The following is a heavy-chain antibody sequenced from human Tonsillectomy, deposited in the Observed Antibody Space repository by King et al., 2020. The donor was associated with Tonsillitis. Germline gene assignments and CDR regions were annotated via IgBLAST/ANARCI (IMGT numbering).Heavy chain of an antibody. D-gene: IGHD4-23*01. CDR3: ARVLGTVGSLEAPDAFDI. CDR1: GFTVSSNY. Sequence: VQLVESGGGLIQPGGSLRLSCAASGFTVSSNYMSWVRQAPGKGLEWVSVIYSGGSTYYADSVKGRFTISRDNSKNTLYLQMNSLRAEDTAVYYCARVLGTVGSLEAPDAFDIWAKGQWSPSLQ. J-gene: IGHJ3*02. V-gene: IGHV3-53*01. CDR2: IYSGGST.